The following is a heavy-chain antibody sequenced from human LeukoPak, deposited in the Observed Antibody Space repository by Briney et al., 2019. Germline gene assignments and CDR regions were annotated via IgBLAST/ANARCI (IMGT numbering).Heavy chain of an antibody. Sequence: SETLSLTCSVSGGSTGSDYWSWIRQPPGKGLEWIAYVYYSGVTSYNPSLKSRVAISVDTSKNQFSLKLSSVTAADTAVYYCASSITYYYYYGMDVWGQGTTVTVSS. V-gene: IGHV4-59*12. D-gene: IGHD5-12*01. CDR1: GGSTGSDY. J-gene: IGHJ6*02. CDR2: VYYSGVT. CDR3: ASSITYYYYYGMDV.